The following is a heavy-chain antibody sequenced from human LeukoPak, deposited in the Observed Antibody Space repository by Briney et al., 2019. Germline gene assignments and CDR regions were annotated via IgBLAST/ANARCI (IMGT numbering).Heavy chain of an antibody. J-gene: IGHJ6*03. V-gene: IGHV4-34*01. Sequence: SETLSLTCAVYGGSFSGYYWSWIRQPPGKGLEWIGEINHSGSTNYNPSLKSRVTISVDTSKNQFSLKLSSVTAADTAVYYCAGVNSSGWYINYYYYYYMDVWGKGTTVTVSS. CDR2: INHSGST. D-gene: IGHD6-19*01. CDR1: GGSFSGYY. CDR3: AGVNSSGWYINYYYYYYMDV.